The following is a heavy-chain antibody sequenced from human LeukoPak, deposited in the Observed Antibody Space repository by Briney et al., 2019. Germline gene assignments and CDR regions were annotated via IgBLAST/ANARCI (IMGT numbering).Heavy chain of an antibody. V-gene: IGHV3-23*01. J-gene: IGHJ4*02. D-gene: IGHD3-10*01. Sequence: GGSLRLSCAASGFTFSSYAMSWVRQAPGKGLEWVSAISGSGGSTYYADSVKGRFTISRDNSKNTLYLQMNSLRAEDTAVYYCAKDREGGSGSYYTPFDYWGQGTLVTVSS. CDR3: AKDREGGSGSYYTPFDY. CDR2: ISGSGGST. CDR1: GFTFSSYA.